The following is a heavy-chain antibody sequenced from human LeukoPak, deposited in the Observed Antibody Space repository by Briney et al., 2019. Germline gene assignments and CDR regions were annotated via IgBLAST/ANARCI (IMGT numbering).Heavy chain of an antibody. J-gene: IGHJ6*02. D-gene: IGHD2-2*01. Sequence: SETQSLTYAAYGGSFSDYYWSWIRQPPGKGLELIGKINHNGNTNYNPSLKRRVTISVDTSKNQFSLQLISLTAADTAVYYCWRIGYCSSTICYYYDGMDVWGQGTTVTVSS. CDR2: INHNGNT. V-gene: IGHV4-34*01. CDR1: GGSFSDYY. CDR3: WRIGYCSSTICYYYDGMDV.